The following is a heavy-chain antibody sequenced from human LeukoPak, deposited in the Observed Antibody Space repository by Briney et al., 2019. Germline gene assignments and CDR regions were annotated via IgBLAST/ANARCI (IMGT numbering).Heavy chain of an antibody. D-gene: IGHD6-13*01. V-gene: IGHV3-48*04. CDR1: GFTFSSYS. CDR3: ARASRDSSSWYLNDAFDI. CDR2: ISSSSSTI. Sequence: GGSLRLSCAASGFTFSSYSVNWVRQAPGKGLEWVSYISSSSSTIYYADSVKGRFTISRDNAKNSLYLQMNSLRAEDTAVYYCARASRDSSSWYLNDAFDIWGQGTMVTVSS. J-gene: IGHJ3*02.